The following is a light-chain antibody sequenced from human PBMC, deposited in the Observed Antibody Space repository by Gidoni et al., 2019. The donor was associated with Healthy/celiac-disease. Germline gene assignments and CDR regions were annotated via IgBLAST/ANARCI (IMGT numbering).Light chain of an antibody. Sequence: DLVMTQSPDSLAVSLGARATINCKSSQSVLYSSNNKNYLAWYQPKPGQPPKLLIYWASTRESGVPDRFSGSGSGTDFTLTISSLQAEDVAVYYCQQYYSTPYTFGQGTKLEIK. CDR3: QQYYSTPYT. CDR2: WAS. J-gene: IGKJ2*01. CDR1: QSVLYSSNNKNY. V-gene: IGKV4-1*01.